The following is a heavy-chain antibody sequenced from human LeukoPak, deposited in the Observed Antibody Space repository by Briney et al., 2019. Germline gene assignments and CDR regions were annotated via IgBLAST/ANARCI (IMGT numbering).Heavy chain of an antibody. CDR3: AKDGAGLDY. CDR1: GFTFSSYG. J-gene: IGHJ4*02. D-gene: IGHD1-14*01. CDR2: ISYDGSNK. Sequence: GGSLRLSCAASGFTFSSYGMHWVRQAPGKGLEWVAVISYDGSNKYYADSVKGRFTISRDNSKNTLYLQMNSLRAEDTAVYYCAKDGAGLDYWGQGTLVAVSS. V-gene: IGHV3-30*18.